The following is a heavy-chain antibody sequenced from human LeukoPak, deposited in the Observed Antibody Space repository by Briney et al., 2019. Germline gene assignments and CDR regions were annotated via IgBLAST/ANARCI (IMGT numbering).Heavy chain of an antibody. J-gene: IGHJ4*02. CDR3: ARHLSGVTGYTYGRGIDY. V-gene: IGHV3-7*01. CDR1: GFTFNTYW. Sequence: GGSLRLSCAASGFTFNTYWMSWVRQAPGRGLEWVANIKGDGTEKYYVDSVKGRFTISRDNSKKSLYLQMNSLRVEDTAVYYCARHLSGVTGYTYGRGIDYWGQGTLVTVSS. D-gene: IGHD5-18*01. CDR2: IKGDGTEK.